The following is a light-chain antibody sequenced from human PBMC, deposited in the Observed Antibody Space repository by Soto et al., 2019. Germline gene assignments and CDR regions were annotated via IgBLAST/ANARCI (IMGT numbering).Light chain of an antibody. V-gene: IGKV3-20*01. CDR1: QSVSSSH. J-gene: IGKJ1*01. CDR2: GAS. CDR3: QQYGSSGT. Sequence: ENVLTQSPGTLSLSPGERATLSCRASQSVSSSHLAWYQQKPGQASRLLIYGASNRATGIPDRFSGSGSGTDFTLTISRLEPEDFAVYYCQQYGSSGTFGQGTKVDIK.